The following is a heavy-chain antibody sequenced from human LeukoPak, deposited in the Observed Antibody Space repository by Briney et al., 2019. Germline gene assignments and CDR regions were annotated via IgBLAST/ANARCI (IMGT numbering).Heavy chain of an antibody. D-gene: IGHD2-21*02. CDR2: INHSGST. CDR1: GGSFSGYY. J-gene: IGHJ4*02. V-gene: IGHV4-34*01. Sequence: SETLSLTCAVYGGSFSGYYWSWIRQPPGKGLEWIGEINHSGSTNYNPSLKSRVTISVDTSKNQFSLKLSSVTAADTAVYYCARDRGVTPLVPFDYWGQGTLVTVSS. CDR3: ARDRGVTPLVPFDY.